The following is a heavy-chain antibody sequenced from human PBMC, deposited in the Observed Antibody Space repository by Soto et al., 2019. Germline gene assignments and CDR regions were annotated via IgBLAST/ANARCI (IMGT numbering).Heavy chain of an antibody. CDR2: IYYSGST. CDR1: GGSVSSGSYY. V-gene: IGHV4-61*01. CDR3: ARSGSSSWYGWFDP. J-gene: IGHJ5*02. Sequence: TSETLSLACTVSGGSVSSGSYYWSWIRQPPGKGLEWIGYIYYSGSTNYNPSLKSRVTISVDTSKNQFSLKLSSVTAADTAVYYCARSGSSSWYGWFDPWGQGTLVTVS. D-gene: IGHD6-13*01.